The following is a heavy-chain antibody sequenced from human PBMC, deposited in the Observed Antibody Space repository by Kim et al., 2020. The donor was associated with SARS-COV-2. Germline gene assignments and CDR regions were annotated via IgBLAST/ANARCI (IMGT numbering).Heavy chain of an antibody. D-gene: IGHD3-3*01. CDR2: ISYDGSNK. V-gene: IGHV3-30*18. CDR3: AKREGGWDYDFWSGHLDY. CDR1: GFTFSSYG. J-gene: IGHJ4*02. Sequence: GGSLRLSCAASGFTFSSYGMHWVRQAPGKGLEWVAVISYDGSNKYYADSVKGRFTISRDNSKNTLYLQMNSLRAEDTAVYYCAKREGGWDYDFWSGHLDYWGQGTLVTVSS.